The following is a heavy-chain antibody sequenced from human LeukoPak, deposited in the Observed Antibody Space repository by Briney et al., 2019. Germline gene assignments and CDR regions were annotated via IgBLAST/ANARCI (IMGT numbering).Heavy chain of an antibody. CDR1: GFTFSSYA. V-gene: IGHV3-30-3*01. Sequence: GGSLRLSCAASGFTFSSYAMHWVRQAPGKGLEWVAVISYDGSNKYYADSVKGRFTISRDNAKNSLYLQMNSLRAEDTAVYYCTNVRSWYPTHYWGQGTLVTVSS. CDR3: TNVRSWYPTHY. CDR2: ISYDGSNK. D-gene: IGHD6-13*01. J-gene: IGHJ4*02.